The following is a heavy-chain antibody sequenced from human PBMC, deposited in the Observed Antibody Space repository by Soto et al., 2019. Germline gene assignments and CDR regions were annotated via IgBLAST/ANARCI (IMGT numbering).Heavy chain of an antibody. J-gene: IGHJ3*02. CDR3: TPYDYNHAFDI. Sequence: GGSLRLSCAASGFTFSNAWMSWVRQAPGKGLEWVGRIKSKTDGGTTDYAAPVKGRFTISRDDSKNTLYLQMNSLKTEDTAVYYCTPYDYNHAFDIWGQGTMVTVSS. CDR1: GFTFSNAW. V-gene: IGHV3-15*01. CDR2: IKSKTDGGTT. D-gene: IGHD4-4*01.